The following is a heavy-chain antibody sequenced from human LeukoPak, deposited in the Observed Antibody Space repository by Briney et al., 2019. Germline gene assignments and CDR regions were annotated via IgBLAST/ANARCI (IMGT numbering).Heavy chain of an antibody. J-gene: IGHJ4*01. CDR2: ISAKNGDT. Sequence: VASVKVSCMGSGYTFVIYGIRCVRQAPGQGLAWMGWISAKNGDTNYAQKFQGRVTMTKDTSTSTAYMDLRSLRPDDTAVYYCARAGAKVNSNLDNWGKETLVTVSS. CDR1: GYTFVIYG. CDR3: ARAGAKVNSNLDN. D-gene: IGHD4-17*01. V-gene: IGHV1-18*01.